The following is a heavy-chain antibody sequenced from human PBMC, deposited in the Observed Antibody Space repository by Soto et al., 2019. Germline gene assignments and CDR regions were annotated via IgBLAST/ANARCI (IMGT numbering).Heavy chain of an antibody. Sequence: PGGSLRLSCAASGFTFSSYAMRWVRQAPGKGLEWVAVISYDGSNKYYADSVKGRFTISRDNSKNTLNLQMNSLRTEDTAVYYCAKDDVSNGQSLIRLGSWGQGTQVTVSS. D-gene: IGHD6-19*01. CDR1: GFTFSSYA. CDR2: ISYDGSNK. V-gene: IGHV3-30-3*01. J-gene: IGHJ5*01. CDR3: AKDDVSNGQSLIRLGS.